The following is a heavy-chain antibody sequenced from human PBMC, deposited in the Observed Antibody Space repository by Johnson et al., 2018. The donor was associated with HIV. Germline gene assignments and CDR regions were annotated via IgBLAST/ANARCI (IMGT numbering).Heavy chain of an antibody. D-gene: IGHD3-9*01. CDR3: ARGKSYDIYPAFDI. J-gene: IGHJ3*02. CDR2: ISYDGSNK. Sequence: QMLLVESGGGVVQPGRYLRLSCAASGFTFSSYAMHWVRQAPGKGLEWVPVISYDGSNKYYADSVKGRFTISRDNSKNTLYLQMNSLRAEDTAVYYCARGKSYDIYPAFDIWGQGTMVTVSS. CDR1: GFTFSSYA. V-gene: IGHV3-30*04.